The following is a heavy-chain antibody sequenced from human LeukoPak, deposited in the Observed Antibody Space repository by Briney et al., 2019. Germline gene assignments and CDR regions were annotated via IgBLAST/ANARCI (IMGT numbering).Heavy chain of an antibody. Sequence: GASVKVSCKASGYTFTSYYMHWVRQAPGQGLEWMGIINPRGGSTNYAQKCQGRVTMTRDTSTSTVYMELSSLRSDDTAVYYCARDTFTMVRGVIPHNWFDPWGQGTLVTVSS. CDR1: GYTFTSYY. J-gene: IGHJ5*02. CDR2: INPRGGST. V-gene: IGHV1-46*01. D-gene: IGHD3-10*01. CDR3: ARDTFTMVRGVIPHNWFDP.